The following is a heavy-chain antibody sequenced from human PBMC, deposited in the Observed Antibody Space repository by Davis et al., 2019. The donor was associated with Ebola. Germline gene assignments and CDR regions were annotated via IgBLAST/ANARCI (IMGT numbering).Heavy chain of an antibody. CDR3: AGQDIVATIIDY. CDR2: IYYSGST. V-gene: IGHV4-39*01. Sequence: TFSSYWMSWVRQPPGKGLEWIGSIYYSGSTYYNPSLKSRVTISVDTSKNQFSLKLSSVTAADTAVYYCAGQDIVATIIDYWGQGTLVTVSS. CDR1: TFSSYW. J-gene: IGHJ4*02. D-gene: IGHD5-12*01.